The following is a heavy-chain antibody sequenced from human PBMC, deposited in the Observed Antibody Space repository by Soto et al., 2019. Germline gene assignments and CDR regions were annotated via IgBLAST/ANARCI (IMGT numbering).Heavy chain of an antibody. J-gene: IGHJ4*02. CDR3: ARGSGVYCSSTSCYYNY. CDR1: GGSFSGYY. Sequence: SETLSLTCAVYGGSFSGYYWSWSRQPPWKGLEWIGEINHSGSTNYNPSLKSRVTISVDTSNNQFSLKLSSVTAADTAVYYCARGSGVYCSSTSCYYNYWGQGTLVTVSS. V-gene: IGHV4-34*01. D-gene: IGHD2-2*01. CDR2: INHSGST.